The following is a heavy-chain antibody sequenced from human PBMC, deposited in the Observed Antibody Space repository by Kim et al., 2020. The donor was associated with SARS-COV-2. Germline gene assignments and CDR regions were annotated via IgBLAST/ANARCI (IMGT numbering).Heavy chain of an antibody. V-gene: IGHV3-33*01. Sequence: GGSLRLSCAASGFTFSSYGMHWVRQAPGKGLEWVAVIWYDGSNKYYADSVKGRFTISRDNSKNTLYLQMNSLRAEDTAVYYCARDRSPNLWFGEGIGYWGQGTLVTVSS. CDR2: IWYDGSNK. CDR1: GFTFSSYG. CDR3: ARDRSPNLWFGEGIGY. D-gene: IGHD3-10*01. J-gene: IGHJ4*02.